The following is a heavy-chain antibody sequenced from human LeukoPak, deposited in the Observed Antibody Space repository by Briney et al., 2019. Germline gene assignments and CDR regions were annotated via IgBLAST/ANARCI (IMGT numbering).Heavy chain of an antibody. Sequence: GGSLRLSCAVSEFTFNSYTMNWVRQAPGKGLEWVSSISSSLSYKYYADSVKGRFTISRDNAKNSLYLQMNSLGAEDTAVYYCARDLNYYGSGNYLPPGDVWGKGTTVTISS. CDR2: ISSSLSYK. D-gene: IGHD3-10*01. CDR3: ARDLNYYGSGNYLPPGDV. CDR1: EFTFNSYT. V-gene: IGHV3-21*01. J-gene: IGHJ6*04.